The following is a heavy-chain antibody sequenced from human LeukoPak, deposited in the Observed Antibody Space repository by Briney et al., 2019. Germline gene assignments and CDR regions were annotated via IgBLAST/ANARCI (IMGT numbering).Heavy chain of an antibody. J-gene: IGHJ6*03. CDR3: ARVLRGLHNRYYYYYMDV. D-gene: IGHD5/OR15-5a*01. CDR2: ISSSGSTI. Sequence: PGGSLRLSCAASGFTFSNYEMNWVRQAPGKGLEWVSYISSSGSTIYYADSVKGRFTISRDNAKNSLYLQMNSLRAEDTAVYYCARVLRGLHNRYYYYYMDVWGKGTTVTISS. V-gene: IGHV3-48*03. CDR1: GFTFSNYE.